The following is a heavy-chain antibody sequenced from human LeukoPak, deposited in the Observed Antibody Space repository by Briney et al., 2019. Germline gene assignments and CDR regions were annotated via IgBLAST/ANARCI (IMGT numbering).Heavy chain of an antibody. D-gene: IGHD1-26*01. Sequence: GGSLRLSCAASGFTFSSFWMRWVRQAPGKGLELVANIKQDGSEKYYVDSVQGRFTISRDNAKNSLYLQMNSLRVEDTAVYYCARRIVGPSSGGDYWGQGTPVTVSA. V-gene: IGHV3-7*01. CDR3: ARRIVGPSSGGDY. CDR2: IKQDGSEK. J-gene: IGHJ4*02. CDR1: GFTFSSFW.